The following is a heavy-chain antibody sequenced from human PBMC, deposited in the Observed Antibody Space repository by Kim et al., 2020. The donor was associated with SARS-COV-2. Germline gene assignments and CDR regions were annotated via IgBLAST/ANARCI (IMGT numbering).Heavy chain of an antibody. Sequence: SETLSLTCAVYGGSFSGYYWSWIRQPPGKGLEWIGEINHSGSTNYNPSLKSRVTISVDTSKNQFSLKLSSVTAADTAVYYCARGLTIEYSSSSGWFDPWGQGTLVTVSS. CDR3: ARGLTIEYSSSSGWFDP. D-gene: IGHD6-6*01. V-gene: IGHV4-34*01. CDR2: INHSGST. J-gene: IGHJ5*02. CDR1: GGSFSGYY.